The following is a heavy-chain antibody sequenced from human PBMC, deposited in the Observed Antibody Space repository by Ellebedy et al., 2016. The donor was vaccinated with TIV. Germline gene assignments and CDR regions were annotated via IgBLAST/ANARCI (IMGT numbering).Heavy chain of an antibody. CDR1: GYTLTDLS. V-gene: IGHV1-69*04. Sequence: ASVKVSCKVSGYTLTDLSMHWVRQAPGQGLEWMGRIIPILGIANYAQKFQGRVTITADKSTSTAYMELSSLRSEDTAVYYCARAVYGMGWFDPWGQGTLVTVSS. D-gene: IGHD2-8*01. CDR3: ARAVYGMGWFDP. J-gene: IGHJ5*02. CDR2: IIPILGIA.